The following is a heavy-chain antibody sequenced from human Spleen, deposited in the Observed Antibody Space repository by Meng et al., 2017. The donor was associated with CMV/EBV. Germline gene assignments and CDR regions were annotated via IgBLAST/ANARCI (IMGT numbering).Heavy chain of an antibody. CDR1: GGSIRSSTYF. J-gene: IGHJ5*02. CDR3: ARHFSGGYYYFDL. Sequence: SGGSIRSSTYFWGWIRQSPGKGLEWIGSIYYSGGTYYNPSLESRLTISVDTSKSQFSLKLNSVTAADTAVYYCARHFSGGYYYFDLWGQGTLVTVSS. D-gene: IGHD3-22*01. CDR2: IYYSGGT. V-gene: IGHV4-39*01.